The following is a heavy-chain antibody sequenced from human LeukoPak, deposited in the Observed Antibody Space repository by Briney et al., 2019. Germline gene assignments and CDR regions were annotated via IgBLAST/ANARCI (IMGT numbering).Heavy chain of an antibody. V-gene: IGHV3-23*01. CDR1: GFTFSTYG. D-gene: IGHD5-18*01. J-gene: IGHJ4*02. CDR3: TRGWIQPDY. CDR2: ISPSGDIT. Sequence: GGSLRLSCAASGFTFSTYGMNWVRQAPGKGLEWISSISPSGDITYYADSVKGRFAISRDSSKATLYVQMNSLRAEDTAIYFCTRGWIQPDYWGQGTRVTVSS.